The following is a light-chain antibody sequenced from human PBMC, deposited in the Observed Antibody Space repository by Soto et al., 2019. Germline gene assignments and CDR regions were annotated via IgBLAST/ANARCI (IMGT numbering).Light chain of an antibody. CDR1: QPISDA. J-gene: IGKJ1*01. CDR2: AAS. CDR3: QQTYSIPRT. V-gene: IGKV1-39*01. Sequence: DIEMTQSPASLSASVGARVTISCRASQPISDALNWYQQKPGKAPNLLISAASTLHSGVPSRFSGSGSGTEFTLTITSLQLDDFATYYCQQTYSIPRTFGQGTKVETK.